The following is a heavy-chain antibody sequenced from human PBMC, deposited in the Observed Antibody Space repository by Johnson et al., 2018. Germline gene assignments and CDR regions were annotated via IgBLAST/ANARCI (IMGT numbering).Heavy chain of an antibody. V-gene: IGHV3-9*01. CDR1: GFTFDDYA. Sequence: QLVESGGGLVQPGRSLRLSCAASGFTFDDYAMHWVRPAPGKGLERVSGISWNSGSIGYAASVQGRFTIRRDHAKNSLSLQLNSVRAEATALSYLANNNPLYLQMNSLRAEETAWYYCAKDSSPNLDQRGVKDPLPEDAEYFQHWGQGTLVTVSS. CDR3: ANNNPLYLQMNSLRAEETAWYYCAKDSSPNLDQRGVKDPLPEDAEYFQH. J-gene: IGHJ1*01. CDR2: ISWNSGSI. D-gene: IGHD3-10*01.